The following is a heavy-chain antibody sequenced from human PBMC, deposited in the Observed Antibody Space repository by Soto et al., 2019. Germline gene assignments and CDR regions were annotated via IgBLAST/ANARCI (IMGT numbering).Heavy chain of an antibody. Sequence: QVQLVESGGGVVQPGRSLRLSCAASGFTFSNYGMHWVRQAPGKGLEWVAVILNDGSNRYHADSVKDRFTISRDNSKNMLYLQMISLSAEDTAVYYWSRDDEYSGNGMDVWGQGTTVTVS. CDR2: ILNDGSNR. CDR3: SRDDEYSGNGMDV. V-gene: IGHV3-33*01. CDR1: GFTFSNYG. J-gene: IGHJ6*02. D-gene: IGHD3-10*01.